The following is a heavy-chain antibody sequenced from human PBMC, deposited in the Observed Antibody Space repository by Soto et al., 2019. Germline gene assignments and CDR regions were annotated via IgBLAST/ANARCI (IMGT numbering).Heavy chain of an antibody. J-gene: IGHJ4*02. Sequence: QVQLVQSGGGVVQPGRSLRLSCAASGFSFSTYAMHWVRQAPGKGLEWVAFIWYDGSTKYYSDSVRGRFTISRDNSNKTLYLQMSSLGAEDTAVYYCARDYSGNYKVLFYLDFWGQGTLVTVSS. CDR3: ARDYSGNYKVLFYLDF. D-gene: IGHD1-26*01. CDR2: IWYDGSTK. CDR1: GFSFSTYA. V-gene: IGHV3-33*01.